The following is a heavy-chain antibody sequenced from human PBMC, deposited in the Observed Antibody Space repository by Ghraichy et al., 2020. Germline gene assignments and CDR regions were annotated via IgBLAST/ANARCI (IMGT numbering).Heavy chain of an antibody. CDR1: GFTFSSYA. J-gene: IGHJ6*03. CDR2: ITDTGDNT. CDR3: AKGGGCTGGRCYSSYYYYIDV. D-gene: IGHD2-15*01. V-gene: IGHV3-23*01. Sequence: ETLSLTCAASGFTFSSYAMTWVRQAPGKGLEWVSSITDTGDNTHYADSVKGRFTISRDNSKNTLYLQMNSLRADDTAVYYCAKGGGCTGGRCYSSYYYYIDVWGKGTTVTVSS.